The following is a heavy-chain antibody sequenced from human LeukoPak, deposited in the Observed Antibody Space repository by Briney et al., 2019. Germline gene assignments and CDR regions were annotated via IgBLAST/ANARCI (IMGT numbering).Heavy chain of an antibody. V-gene: IGHV4-34*01. D-gene: IGHD5-12*01. J-gene: IGHJ5*01. Sequence: PSETLSLTCRVYGGSFSGYYWSWIRQPPGKGLEWIGEVNYSGSINYKPSLKSRVIISVDPSKNQFSLKLKSVTAADTAVYYCASYRYGYRGMDSWGQGTQVTVSS. CDR1: GGSFSGYY. CDR2: VNYSGSI. CDR3: ASYRYGYRGMDS.